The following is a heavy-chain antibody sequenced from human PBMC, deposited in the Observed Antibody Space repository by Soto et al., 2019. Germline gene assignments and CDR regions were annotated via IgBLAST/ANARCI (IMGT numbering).Heavy chain of an antibody. J-gene: IGHJ6*03. Sequence: PGGSLRLSCAASGFTVSSKYMSWVRQAPGKGLEWVSLIQSGGPTHYADSVKGRFTISRDTSENTLHLQMDSLRAEDTAVYYCARDVFLCEGGRCSGVPLDVWGKGPTVTVS. CDR2: IQSGGPT. CDR3: ARDVFLCEGGRCSGVPLDV. CDR1: GFTVSSKY. D-gene: IGHD2-15*01. V-gene: IGHV3-66*01.